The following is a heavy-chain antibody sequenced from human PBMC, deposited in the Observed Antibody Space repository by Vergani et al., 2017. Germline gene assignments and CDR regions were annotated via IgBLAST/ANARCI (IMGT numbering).Heavy chain of an antibody. CDR1: GFTFSCYG. CDR2: IWYDGSNK. D-gene: IGHD2-8*01. V-gene: IGHV3-33*08. J-gene: IGHJ3*02. CDR3: ARGTVLMVYALGGAFDI. Sequence: QVQLVESGGGLVKPGGSLRLSCAASGFTFSCYGMHWVRQAPGKGLEWVAVIWYDGSNKYYADSVKGRFTISRDNSKNTLYLQMNSLRAEDTAVYYCARGTVLMVYALGGAFDIWGQGTMVTVSS.